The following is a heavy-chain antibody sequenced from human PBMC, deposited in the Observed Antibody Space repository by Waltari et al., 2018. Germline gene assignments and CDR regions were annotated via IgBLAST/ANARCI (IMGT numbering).Heavy chain of an antibody. CDR3: ARDDFDSSSRRAFDV. D-gene: IGHD6-13*01. Sequence: QMQLQESGPGLVKPSETLSLTCSVSGGSISSTSYYRGWIRQPPGKGLEWIGSVYHSGTTYYNPSLKSRVAVSIDTSKNQFSLKLRSVTAADTAVYYCARDDFDSSSRRAFDVWGQGTMVTVSS. CDR2: VYHSGTT. CDR1: GGSISSTSYY. J-gene: IGHJ3*01. V-gene: IGHV4-39*07.